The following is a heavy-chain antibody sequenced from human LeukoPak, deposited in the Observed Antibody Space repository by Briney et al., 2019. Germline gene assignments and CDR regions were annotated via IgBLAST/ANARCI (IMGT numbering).Heavy chain of an antibody. CDR3: ARSGGWAYGDYDGFIAFDI. D-gene: IGHD4-17*01. CDR2: ISTYNGNT. CDR1: GYTFTNHG. V-gene: IGHV1-18*01. Sequence: ASVKVSCKASGYTFTNHGISWVRQAPGQGLEWMGWISTYNGNTNYAQRLQGRVTMTPDTSTSTAYMELRSLRSDDTAVYYCARSGGWAYGDYDGFIAFDIWGQGTMVTVSS. J-gene: IGHJ3*02.